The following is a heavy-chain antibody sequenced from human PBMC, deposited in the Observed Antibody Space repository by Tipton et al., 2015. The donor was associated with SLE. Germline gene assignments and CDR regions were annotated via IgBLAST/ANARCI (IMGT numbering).Heavy chain of an antibody. J-gene: IGHJ3*02. D-gene: IGHD2/OR15-2a*01. CDR1: GVSISSSC. V-gene: IGHV4-4*07. Sequence: LRLSCNVSGVSISSSCWSWIRQPAGKGLEWIGRIYTSGATDDNPSLKSRVTMSVDMSKNQIFLKMTSVTAADSAVYFCARVWLNNAFDIWGQGTRVTVSS. CDR3: ARVWLNNAFDI. CDR2: IYTSGAT.